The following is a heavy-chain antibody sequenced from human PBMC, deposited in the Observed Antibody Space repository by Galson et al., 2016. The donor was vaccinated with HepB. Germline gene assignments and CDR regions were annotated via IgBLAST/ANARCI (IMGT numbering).Heavy chain of an antibody. D-gene: IGHD4-23*01. CDR2: LNKDGSEK. V-gene: IGHV3-7*01. Sequence: SLRLSCAASGFMFSSYWMSWVRQAPGKGLEWVDNLNKDGSEKYYMDSVKGRFTISRDNAKNSLYLQMNSLRAEDTAVYYCARAQTTVVTYIDNWGQGTLVTVSS. CDR3: ARAQTTVVTYIDN. J-gene: IGHJ4*02. CDR1: GFMFSSYW.